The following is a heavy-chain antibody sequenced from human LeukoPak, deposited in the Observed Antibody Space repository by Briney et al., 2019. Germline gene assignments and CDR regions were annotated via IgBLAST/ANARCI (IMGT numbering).Heavy chain of an antibody. D-gene: IGHD3-10*01. CDR2: ISAYNGNT. J-gene: IGHJ4*02. Sequence: PGASVKVSCKASGYTFTSYGISWVRQAPGQGLEWMGWISAYNGNTNYAQKLQGRVTMTTDTSTSTAYMELRSLRSEDTAVYYCARARSYYGSGSYRLSGPTDYWGQGTLVTVSS. CDR1: GYTFTSYG. V-gene: IGHV1-18*01. CDR3: ARARSYYGSGSYRLSGPTDY.